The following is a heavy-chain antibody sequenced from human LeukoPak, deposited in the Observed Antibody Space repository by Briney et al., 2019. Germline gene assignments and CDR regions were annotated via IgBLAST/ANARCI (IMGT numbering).Heavy chain of an antibody. CDR3: SMIVGSFDY. V-gene: IGHV1-2*02. J-gene: IGHJ4*02. CDR1: GYTFTGYY. Sequence: GASVKVSCKASGYTFTGYYMHWVRQAPGQGLEWMGWINPNSGGTNYAQKFQGRVTMTEDTSTDTAYMELSSLRSEDTAVYYCSMIVGSFDYWGQGTLVTVSS. CDR2: INPNSGGT. D-gene: IGHD3-22*01.